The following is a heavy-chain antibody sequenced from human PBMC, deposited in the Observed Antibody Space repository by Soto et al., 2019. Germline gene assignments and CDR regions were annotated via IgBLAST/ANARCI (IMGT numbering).Heavy chain of an antibody. CDR3: ARGYCSGGSCYSSPFDY. V-gene: IGHV1-3*01. D-gene: IGHD2-15*01. CDR1: GYTFTSYA. J-gene: IGHJ4*02. Sequence: ASVKVSCKASGYTFTSYAMHWVRQAPGQRLEWMGWINAGNGNTKYSQKFQGRVTITRDTSASTAYMELSSLRSEDTAVYYCARGYCSGGSCYSSPFDYWGQGTLVTVSS. CDR2: INAGNGNT.